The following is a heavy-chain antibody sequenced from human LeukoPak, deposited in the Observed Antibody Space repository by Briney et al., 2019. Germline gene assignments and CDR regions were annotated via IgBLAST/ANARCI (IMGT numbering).Heavy chain of an antibody. CDR2: IHSGGTT. CDR1: GFTVSNNY. J-gene: IGHJ4*02. D-gene: IGHD3-10*01. Sequence: PGGSLRLSCAASGFTVSNNYMSWVRQAPGKGLEWVSVIHSGGTTNYADSVQGRFTISRDNAKNTLYLQMNSLRAEDTAVYYCAREYRDYYGSGNYFDYWGQGTLVTVSS. V-gene: IGHV3-53*01. CDR3: AREYRDYYGSGNYFDY.